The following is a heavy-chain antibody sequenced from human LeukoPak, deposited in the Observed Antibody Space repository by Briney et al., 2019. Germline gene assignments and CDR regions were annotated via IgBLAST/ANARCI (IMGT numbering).Heavy chain of an antibody. J-gene: IGHJ5*02. V-gene: IGHV4-4*07. CDR2: NYTSGRT. CDR1: GGPSSSYY. CDR3: ARGRIAVAGMGLGNWFDP. Sequence: PSETLSLICTVSGGPSSSYYWIWIRQPAGKGLEGIGRNYTSGRTNYHPSLESRVTLSVDTSKNHYYLQLSSVTAADTAVYYCARGRIAVAGMGLGNWFDPWGQGTLVPVSS. D-gene: IGHD6-19*01.